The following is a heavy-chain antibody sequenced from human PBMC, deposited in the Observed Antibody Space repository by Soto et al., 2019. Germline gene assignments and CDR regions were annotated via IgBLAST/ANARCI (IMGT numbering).Heavy chain of an antibody. J-gene: IGHJ4*02. CDR1: GFTFSSYA. CDR3: AKNVWELLSLVYYFDY. Sequence: GGSLRLSCAASGFTFSSYAMSWVRQAPGKGLEWVSAISGSGGSTYYADSVKGRFTISRDNSKNTLYLQMNSLRAEDTAVYYCAKNVWELLSLVYYFDYWGQGTLVTVSS. V-gene: IGHV3-23*01. CDR2: ISGSGGST. D-gene: IGHD1-26*01.